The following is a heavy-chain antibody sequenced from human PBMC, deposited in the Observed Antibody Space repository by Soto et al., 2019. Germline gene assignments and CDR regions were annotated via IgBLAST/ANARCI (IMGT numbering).Heavy chain of an antibody. D-gene: IGHD3-9*01. CDR1: GYTFTSYA. J-gene: IGHJ4*02. CDR2: INAGNGNT. Sequence: ASVKVSCKASGYTFTSYAMHWVRQAPGQRLEWMGWINAGNGNTKYSQRFQGRVTTTRDTSASTAYMELSSLRSEDTAVYYCASVGILTGYSSFDYWGQGTLVTVSS. CDR3: ASVGILTGYSSFDY. V-gene: IGHV1-3*01.